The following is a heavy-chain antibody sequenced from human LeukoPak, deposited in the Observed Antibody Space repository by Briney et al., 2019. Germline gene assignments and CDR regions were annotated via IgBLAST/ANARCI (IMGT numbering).Heavy chain of an antibody. CDR2: IGGSGGRT. J-gene: IGHJ6*03. Sequence: GGSLRLSCAASGFTFDSYGMGSVRQAPGKGLEWVLVIGGSGGRTYYADSVKGRFTSSKDNSTNTLYLQMNSLTAEDTAAYYCAKEXXDXSIFEVINRNYYMDVWGKGTTVIVSS. V-gene: IGHV3-23*01. CDR1: GFTFDSYG. CDR3: AKEXXDXSIFEVINRNYYMDV. D-gene: IGHD3-3*02.